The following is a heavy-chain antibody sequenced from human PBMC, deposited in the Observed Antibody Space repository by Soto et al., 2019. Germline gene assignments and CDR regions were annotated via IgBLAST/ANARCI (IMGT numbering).Heavy chain of an antibody. Sequence: QVQLVQSGAEVKKPGSSVKVSCKASGGTFSSYAISWVRQAPGQGLEWMGGIIPIFGTANYAQKFQGRVTITADESTITAYLALSSLRSEDTDVDYCARDGPHYGDLIYEYYYGRDVWGQGTTVTVSS. D-gene: IGHD4-17*01. J-gene: IGHJ6*02. CDR2: IIPIFGTA. CDR1: GGTFSSYA. CDR3: ARDGPHYGDLIYEYYYGRDV. V-gene: IGHV1-69*01.